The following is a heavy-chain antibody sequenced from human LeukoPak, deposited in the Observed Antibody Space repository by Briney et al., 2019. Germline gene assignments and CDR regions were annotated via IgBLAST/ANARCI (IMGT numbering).Heavy chain of an antibody. Sequence: GGSLRLSCAASGFTFSSYAMHWVRQAPGKGLEWVAVISYDGSNKYYADSVKGRFTISRDNSKNTLYLQMNSLRAEDMAVYYCARDAQGGGSYYFDYWGQGTLVTVSS. J-gene: IGHJ4*02. CDR1: GFTFSSYA. V-gene: IGHV3-30-3*01. CDR3: ARDAQGGGSYYFDY. D-gene: IGHD1-26*01. CDR2: ISYDGSNK.